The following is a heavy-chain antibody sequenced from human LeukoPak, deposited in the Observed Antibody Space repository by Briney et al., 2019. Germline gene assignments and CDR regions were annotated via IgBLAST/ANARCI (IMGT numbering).Heavy chain of an antibody. CDR1: GYTFTGYY. V-gene: IGHV1-2*04. CDR2: INPNSGGI. CDR3: ARGDGQIAAAGTGWFDP. J-gene: IGHJ5*02. D-gene: IGHD6-13*01. Sequence: ASVKVSCKASGYTFTGYYMHWVRQAPGQGLEWMGWINPNSGGINYAQKFQGWVTITRDTSISTAYMELSRLRSDDTAVYYCARGDGQIAAAGTGWFDPWGQGALVTVYS.